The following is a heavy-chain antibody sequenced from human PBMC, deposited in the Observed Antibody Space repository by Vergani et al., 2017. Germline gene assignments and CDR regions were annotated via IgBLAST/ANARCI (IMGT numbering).Heavy chain of an antibody. V-gene: IGHV4-39*01. D-gene: IGHD2-21*02. Sequence: QLQLQESGPGLVKPSETLSLTCTVSGVSIGSNSYYWGWIRQPPGKGLEWIGTIYYTGTTYYNEAHKSRLTISVDTSKNQFSLRRNSVTAADTAVYYCARVGHLVAVTGEGPSLDLWGRGTLVTVSS. CDR3: ARVGHLVAVTGEGPSLDL. CDR1: GVSIGSNSYY. CDR2: IYYTGTT. J-gene: IGHJ2*01.